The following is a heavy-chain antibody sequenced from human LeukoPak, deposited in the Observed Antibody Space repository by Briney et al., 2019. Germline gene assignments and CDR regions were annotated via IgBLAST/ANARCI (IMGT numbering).Heavy chain of an antibody. CDR2: IYYSGNT. CDR1: GGSISSYY. CDR3: AREDRDCSGTSCYDVFDI. D-gene: IGHD2-2*01. J-gene: IGHJ3*02. V-gene: IGHV4-59*01. Sequence: SETLSLTCIVSGGSISSYYWSWIRQPPGKGLEWIGYIYYSGNTNCNPSLKSRVTISVDTSKNQFSPNLNSVTAADTAVYYCAREDRDCSGTSCYDVFDIWGQGTMVTVSS.